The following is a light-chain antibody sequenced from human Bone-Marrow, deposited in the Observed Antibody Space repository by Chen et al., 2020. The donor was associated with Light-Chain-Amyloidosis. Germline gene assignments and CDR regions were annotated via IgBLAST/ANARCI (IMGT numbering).Light chain of an antibody. CDR2: DDS. CDR1: NIGSTS. V-gene: IGLV3-21*02. CDR3: QVWDRSSDRPV. Sequence: SYVLTQPSSVSVAPGQTARRACGGNNIGSTSVHWYQQTPGQAPLLVVYDDSDRPSGIPERLSGSNSGNTATLTISRVEAGDEADYYCQVWDRSSDRPVFGGGTKLTVL. J-gene: IGLJ3*02.